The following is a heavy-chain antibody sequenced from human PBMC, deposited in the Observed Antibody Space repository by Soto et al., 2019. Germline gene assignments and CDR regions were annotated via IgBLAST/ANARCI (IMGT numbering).Heavy chain of an antibody. J-gene: IGHJ4*02. Sequence: GASVKVSCKASGYTFSSYGISWVRQAPGQGLEWMGWISVYNGNTNYAQKLQGRVTMTTDTSTSTAYMELRSLRSDDTAVYYCARNLLNIDYISSSGQTLIDYWGQGTLVTVSS. D-gene: IGHD6-6*01. CDR1: GYTFSSYG. CDR3: ARNLLNIDYISSSGQTLIDY. V-gene: IGHV1-18*01. CDR2: ISVYNGNT.